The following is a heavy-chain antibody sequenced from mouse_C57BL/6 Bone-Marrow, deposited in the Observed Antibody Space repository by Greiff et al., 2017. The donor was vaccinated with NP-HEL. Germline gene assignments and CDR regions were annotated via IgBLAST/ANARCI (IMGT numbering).Heavy chain of an antibody. CDR1: GYSITSGYY. V-gene: IGHV3-6*01. CDR2: ISYDGSN. Sequence: EVKLVESGPGLVKPSQSLSLTCSVTGYSITSGYYWNWIRQFPGNKLEWMGYISYDGSNNYNPSLKNRISITRDTSKNQFFLKLNSVTTEDTATYYCARDRGSYYWYFDVWGTGTTVTVSS. J-gene: IGHJ1*03. D-gene: IGHD1-1*02. CDR3: ARDRGSYYWYFDV.